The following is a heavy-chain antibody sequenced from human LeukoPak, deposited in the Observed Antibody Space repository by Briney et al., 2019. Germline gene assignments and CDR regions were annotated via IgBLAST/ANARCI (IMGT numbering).Heavy chain of an antibody. V-gene: IGHV3-53*01. CDR3: ASLEGSGSYYPRYFDY. CDR1: GFTVNSNY. D-gene: IGHD3-10*01. J-gene: IGHJ4*02. CDR2: IYSGGST. Sequence: GGSLRLSCAASGFTVNSNYMSWVRQAPGKGLEWVSVIYSGGSTYYADSVRGRFTISRDNSKSMLYLEMNSLRAEDTAVYYCASLEGSGSYYPRYFDYWGQGTLVTVSS.